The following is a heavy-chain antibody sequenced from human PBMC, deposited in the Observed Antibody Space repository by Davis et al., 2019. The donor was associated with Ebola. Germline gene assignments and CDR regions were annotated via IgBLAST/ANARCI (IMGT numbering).Heavy chain of an antibody. Sequence: ASVKVSCKASGYNFIEYFMHWVRQAPGQGLEWMGWMNPNSGNTGYAQKFQGRVTMTRNTSISTAYMEVSSLRSEDTAVYYCARAPTWSQINYYCFDYWGQGTPVTVSS. CDR1: GYNFIEYF. CDR3: ARAPTWSQINYYCFDY. D-gene: IGHD3-10*01. CDR2: MNPNSGNT. J-gene: IGHJ4*02. V-gene: IGHV1-8*01.